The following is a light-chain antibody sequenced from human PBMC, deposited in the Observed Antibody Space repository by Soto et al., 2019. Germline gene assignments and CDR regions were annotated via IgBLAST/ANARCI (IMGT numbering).Light chain of an antibody. CDR2: ENN. Sequence: SVLTQPPSVSEAPGQRVTISCTGSSSNIGAGYEAHWYQQVPGTAPKLLIYENNNRPSGVPDRFSGSKSGTSASLAITGLQAEDEAEYYCQSYDSSLSGYVFGTGTQLTVL. J-gene: IGLJ1*01. V-gene: IGLV1-40*01. CDR1: SSNIGAGYE. CDR3: QSYDSSLSGYV.